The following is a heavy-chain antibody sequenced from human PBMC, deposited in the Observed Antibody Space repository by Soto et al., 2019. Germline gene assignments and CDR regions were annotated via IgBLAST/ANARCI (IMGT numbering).Heavy chain of an antibody. J-gene: IGHJ6*03. CDR2: INHSGSA. V-gene: IGHV4-34*01. CDR1: GGSFSGYY. CDR3: ARARPSVLMAYAKYNYMDV. Sequence: SETLSLTCAVYGGSFSGYYWSWIRQPPGKGLEWIGEINHSGSANYNPSLKSRVTISVDTSKNQFSLKLSSVTAADTAVYYCARARPSVLMAYAKYNYMDVWGKGTTVTVSS. D-gene: IGHD2-8*01.